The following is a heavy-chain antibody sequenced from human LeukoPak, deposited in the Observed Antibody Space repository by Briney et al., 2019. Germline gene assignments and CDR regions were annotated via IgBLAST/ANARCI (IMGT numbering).Heavy chain of an antibody. CDR3: ASSPLGYCSSTSCFAYYYYYMDV. CDR2: IYTSGST. V-gene: IGHV4-4*07. D-gene: IGHD2-2*01. CDR1: GGSISSYY. J-gene: IGHJ6*03. Sequence: SETLSLTCTVSGGSISSYYWSWIRQPAGKGLEWIGRIYTSGSTNYNPSLKSRVTMSVDTSKNQFSLKLSSVTAADTAVYYCASSPLGYCSSTSCFAYYYYYMDVWGKGTTVTVSS.